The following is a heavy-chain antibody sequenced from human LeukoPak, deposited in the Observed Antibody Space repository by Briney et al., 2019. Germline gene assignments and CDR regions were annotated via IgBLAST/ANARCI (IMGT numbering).Heavy chain of an antibody. CDR1: GFTFDDYA. V-gene: IGHV3-43D*03. Sequence: HAGGSLRLSCAASGFTFDDYAMHWVRQAPGKSLEWVSLITWDGGSTYYADSVKGRFTISRDNSKNSLYLQMNSLRAEDTALYYCARDVLAYRGGDCSLSLDYWGRGTLVTVSS. CDR3: ARDVLAYRGGDCSLSLDY. CDR2: ITWDGGST. D-gene: IGHD2-21*02. J-gene: IGHJ4*02.